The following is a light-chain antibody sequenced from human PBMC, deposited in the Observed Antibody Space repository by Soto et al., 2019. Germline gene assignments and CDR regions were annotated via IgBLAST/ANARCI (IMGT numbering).Light chain of an antibody. CDR2: DAS. Sequence: SVLTQSPATLSLSPGERATLSCRATQSVSSSLAWYQQKPGQSPRLLIYDASNRATGIPARFSGSGSGTDFTLTLSRLQAEDVALYYCPQYYSYPRTFGQGTKVDIK. CDR3: PQYYSYPRT. V-gene: IGKV3-11*01. J-gene: IGKJ1*01. CDR1: QSVSSS.